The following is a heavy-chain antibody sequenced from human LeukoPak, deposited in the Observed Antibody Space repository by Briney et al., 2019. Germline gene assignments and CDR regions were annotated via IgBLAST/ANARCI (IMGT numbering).Heavy chain of an antibody. CDR1: GFTFSSYD. J-gene: IGHJ3*02. V-gene: IGHV3-30*03. CDR2: ISYDESDK. CDR3: ATVGCGSACNPQGSFDI. Sequence: GRSLRLSCSASGFTFSSYDIHWVRQAPGKGLEWVAAISYDESDKYFADSVKGRLTISRGSSKNTVYLQMNSLSPEDTALYSSATVGCGSACNPQGSFDICGQGTLATVSS. D-gene: IGHD5-12*01.